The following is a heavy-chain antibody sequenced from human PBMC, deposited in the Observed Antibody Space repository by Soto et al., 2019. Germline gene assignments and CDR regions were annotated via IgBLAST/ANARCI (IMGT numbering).Heavy chain of an antibody. D-gene: IGHD3-10*01. CDR2: ISWNSGSI. CDR1: GFTFDDYA. V-gene: IGHV3-9*01. J-gene: IGHJ4*02. CDR3: AKDIGLIDYGFDY. Sequence: EVQLVESGGGLVQPGRSLRLSCAASGFTFDDYAMHCVRQAPGKGLEWVSGISWNSGSIGYADSVKGRFTISRDNAKNSLYLQMNSLRAEDTDLYYCAKDIGLIDYGFDYWGQGTLVTVSS.